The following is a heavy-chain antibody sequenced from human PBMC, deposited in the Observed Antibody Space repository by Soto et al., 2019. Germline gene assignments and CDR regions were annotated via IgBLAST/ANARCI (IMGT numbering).Heavy chain of an antibody. J-gene: IGHJ6*02. Sequence: PGESLKISCKGSGYSFTSYWIGWVRQMPGKGLEWMGIIYPGDSDTRYSPSFQGQVTISADKSISTAYLQWSSLKASDTAMYYCARQCSGGSCYSGDIDYYYGMDVWGQGTTVTVSS. V-gene: IGHV5-51*01. CDR3: ARQCSGGSCYSGDIDYYYGMDV. CDR2: IYPGDSDT. D-gene: IGHD2-15*01. CDR1: GYSFTSYW.